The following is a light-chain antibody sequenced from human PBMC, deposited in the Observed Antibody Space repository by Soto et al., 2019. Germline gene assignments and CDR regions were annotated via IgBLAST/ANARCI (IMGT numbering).Light chain of an antibody. CDR3: HQRSTWPFT. CDR2: DAS. V-gene: IGKV3-11*01. CDR1: QSISSY. Sequence: EIVLTQSPATLSLSPGERATLSCRASQSISSYLAWYQQKPDQAPRLLFYDASNRATGIPARFSGSGSGTDFTLTISSLEPEDFAVYYCHQRSTWPFTFGPGTKVDIK. J-gene: IGKJ3*01.